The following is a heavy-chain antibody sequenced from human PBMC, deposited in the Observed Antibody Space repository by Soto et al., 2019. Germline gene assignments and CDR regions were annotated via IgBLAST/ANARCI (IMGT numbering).Heavy chain of an antibody. J-gene: IGHJ4*02. Sequence: GASVKVSCKASGGTFSSYAISWVRQAPGQGLEWMGGIIPIFGTANYAQKFQGRVTITADESTSTAYMELSSLRSEDTAVYYCASIGDGYNYYFDYWGQGTLVTVSS. D-gene: IGHD5-12*01. CDR1: GGTFSSYA. V-gene: IGHV1-69*13. CDR3: ASIGDGYNYYFDY. CDR2: IIPIFGTA.